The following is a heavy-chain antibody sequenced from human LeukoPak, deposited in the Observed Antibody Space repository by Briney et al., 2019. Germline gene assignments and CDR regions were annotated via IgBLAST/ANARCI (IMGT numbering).Heavy chain of an antibody. V-gene: IGHV3-48*04. CDR1: GFTFSSFS. J-gene: IGHJ3*02. CDR3: AKDGVAVAGTLNAFDI. Sequence: GGSLRLSCAASGFTFSSFSMNWVRQAPGKGLEWVSYISSSSSTIYYADSVKGRFTISRDNAKNSLYLQMNSLRAEDTALYYCAKDGVAVAGTLNAFDIWGQGTMVTVSS. D-gene: IGHD6-19*01. CDR2: ISSSSSTI.